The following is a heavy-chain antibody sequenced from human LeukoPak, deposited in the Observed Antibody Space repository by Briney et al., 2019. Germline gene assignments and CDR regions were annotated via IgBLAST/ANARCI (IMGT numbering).Heavy chain of an antibody. Sequence: PGGSLRLSCAASGFTFSSYAMSWVRQAPGKGLEWVSATSGSGGSTYYADSVKGRFTISRDNSKNTLYLQMNSLRAEDTAVYYCAKSSDVDTAMEGASDYWGQGTLVTVSS. CDR1: GFTFSSYA. J-gene: IGHJ4*02. CDR2: TSGSGGST. CDR3: AKSSDVDTAMEGASDY. D-gene: IGHD5-18*01. V-gene: IGHV3-23*01.